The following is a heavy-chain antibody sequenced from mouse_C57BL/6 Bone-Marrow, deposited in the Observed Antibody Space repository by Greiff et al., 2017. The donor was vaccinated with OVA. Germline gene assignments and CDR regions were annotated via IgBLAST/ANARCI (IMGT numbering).Heavy chain of an antibody. CDR2: IDPNSGGT. Sequence: QVQLQQPGAELAKPGASVKLSCKASGYTFTSYWMHWVKPRPGRGLEWIGRIDPNSGGTKYNEKFKSKATLTVDKPSSTAYMQLSSLTSEDSAVYYCGRDYYYDSSYEGFAYWGQGTLVTVSA. V-gene: IGHV1-72*01. CDR1: GYTFTSYW. D-gene: IGHD1-1*01. CDR3: GRDYYYDSSYEGFAY. J-gene: IGHJ3*01.